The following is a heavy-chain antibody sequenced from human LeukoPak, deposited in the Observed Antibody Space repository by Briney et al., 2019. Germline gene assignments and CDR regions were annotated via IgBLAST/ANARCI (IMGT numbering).Heavy chain of an antibody. V-gene: IGHV3-21*01. D-gene: IGHD3-10*01. J-gene: IGHJ4*02. CDR2: ISSSTNYI. CDR3: AREYGSGSLDY. CDR1: GFTFSSYS. Sequence: GGSLRLSCAASGFTFSSYSMNWVRQAPGKGLEWVSSISSSTNYIFYADSVKGRFTIARDNAKNSLYLQMNGLRAEDTAVYYCAREYGSGSLDYWGQGTLVTVSS.